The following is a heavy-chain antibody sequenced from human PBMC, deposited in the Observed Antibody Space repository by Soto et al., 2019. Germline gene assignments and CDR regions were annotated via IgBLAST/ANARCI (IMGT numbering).Heavy chain of an antibody. V-gene: IGHV3-53*01. D-gene: IGHD1-26*01. J-gene: IGHJ5*02. CDR3: ARHRHPRGTVGATSPLDP. Sequence: RGSLRLSCAISGFSVSSNYLSWVRQAPGKGLEWVSVHYSGGSTYYADSVQGRFTISRDKSNNTPYLQMRRVRAEDTAVYFCARHRHPRGTVGATSPLDPWGQGPQVTVSS. CDR2: HYSGGST. CDR1: GFSVSSNY.